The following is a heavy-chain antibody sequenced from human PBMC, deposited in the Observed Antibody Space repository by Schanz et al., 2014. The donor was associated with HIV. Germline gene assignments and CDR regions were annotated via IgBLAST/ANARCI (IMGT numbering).Heavy chain of an antibody. CDR2: IIPVFGTA. CDR1: GYTFISYG. CDR3: ARGANCSGGSCPPRWFDP. Sequence: QVQLVQSGTEVKKPGASVKVSCKASGYTFISYGISWVRQAPGQGLEWMGGIIPVFGTANYAQKFQGRVTINADQSTTTVYMYLSSLRSDDTAVYYCARGANCSGGSCPPRWFDPWGQGTLVTVSS. J-gene: IGHJ5*02. V-gene: IGHV1-69*13. D-gene: IGHD2-15*01.